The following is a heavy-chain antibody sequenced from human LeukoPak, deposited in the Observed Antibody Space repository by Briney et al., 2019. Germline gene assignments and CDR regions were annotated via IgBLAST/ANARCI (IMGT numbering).Heavy chain of an antibody. Sequence: WETLSLTCTVSGGSISRYYWSWIRQPPGKGLQWIGDIYYSGSTNYNPSLKSRVTISVDTSKNQFSLKLSSVTAADTAVYYCARHPVTAAARYGYFDYWGQGTLVTVSS. V-gene: IGHV4-59*08. CDR2: IYYSGST. D-gene: IGHD6-13*01. CDR3: ARHPVTAAARYGYFDY. J-gene: IGHJ4*02. CDR1: GGSISRYY.